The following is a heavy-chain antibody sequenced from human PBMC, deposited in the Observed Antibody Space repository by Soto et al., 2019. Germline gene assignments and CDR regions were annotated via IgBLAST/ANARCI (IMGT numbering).Heavy chain of an antibody. CDR3: ARDGREASGMDV. CDR2: IYYRGST. Sequence: SETLSLTCTVSGGSISSHYWSWVRQAPGKGLEWIGHIYYRGSTNYNPSLRSRSTISVDTSENQSSLKLNSVTTADTAVYYCARDGREASGMDVWGQGTKVTVSS. J-gene: IGHJ6*02. D-gene: IGHD1-26*01. V-gene: IGHV4-59*11. CDR1: GGSISSHY.